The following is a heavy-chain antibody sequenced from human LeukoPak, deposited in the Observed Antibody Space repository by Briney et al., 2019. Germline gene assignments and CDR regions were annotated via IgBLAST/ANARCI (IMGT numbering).Heavy chain of an antibody. D-gene: IGHD6-19*01. CDR1: GFTFSDYY. V-gene: IGHV3-11*06. CDR2: ISSSSSYT. Sequence: SGGSLRLSCAASGFTFSDYYMNWIRQAPGKGLEWVSYISSSSSYTNYADSVKGRFTISRDNAKNSLYLQMNSLRAEDTAVYYCARKSGWYGSYYYGMDVWGKGTTVTVSS. CDR3: ARKSGWYGSYYYGMDV. J-gene: IGHJ6*04.